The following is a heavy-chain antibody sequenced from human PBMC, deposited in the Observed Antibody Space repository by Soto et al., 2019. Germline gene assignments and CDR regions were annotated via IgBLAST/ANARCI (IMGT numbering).Heavy chain of an antibody. CDR1: GGSISSSSYY. Sequence: QLQLQESGPGLVKPSETLSLTCTVSGGSISSSSYYWGWIRQPPGKGLEWIGSIYYSGSTYYNPSLKSRVTISVDTSKNQFSLKLSSVTAADTAVYYCARHSLGRGWELEGYYFDYWGQGTLVTVSS. V-gene: IGHV4-39*01. CDR3: ARHSLGRGWELEGYYFDY. D-gene: IGHD1-26*01. J-gene: IGHJ4*02. CDR2: IYYSGST.